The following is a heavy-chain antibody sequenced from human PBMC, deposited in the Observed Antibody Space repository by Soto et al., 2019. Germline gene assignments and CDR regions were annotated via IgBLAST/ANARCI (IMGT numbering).Heavy chain of an antibody. CDR2: IYYSGST. J-gene: IGHJ3*02. CDR3: ARVWGGAFDI. D-gene: IGHD3-10*01. Sequence: PSETLSLTCTVSGVSISSYYWSWIRQPPGKGLEWIGYIYYSGSTNYNPSLKRRVTISVDTSKNQFSLKLSSVTAADTAVYYCARVWGGAFDIWGQRTMV. CDR1: GVSISSYY. V-gene: IGHV4-59*01.